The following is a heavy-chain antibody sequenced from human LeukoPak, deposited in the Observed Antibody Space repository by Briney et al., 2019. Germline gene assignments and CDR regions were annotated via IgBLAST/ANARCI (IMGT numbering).Heavy chain of an antibody. CDR3: ARALITSGGANFDS. CDR1: GYTFTNYY. J-gene: IGHJ4*02. Sequence: ASVKVSCKASGYTFTNYYIHWVRQAPGQGLEWMGIINPNGGSTTYTQRLQGRVTMTRDASTTTASMELSSLRPEDTAVYYCARALITSGGANFDSWGQGTLVTVSS. D-gene: IGHD3-16*01. V-gene: IGHV1-46*04. CDR2: INPNGGST.